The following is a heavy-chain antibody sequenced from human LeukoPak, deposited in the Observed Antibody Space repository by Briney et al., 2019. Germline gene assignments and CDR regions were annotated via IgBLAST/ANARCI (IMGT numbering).Heavy chain of an antibody. J-gene: IGHJ4*02. CDR2: INPSGGST. D-gene: IGHD1-14*01. CDR3: AASLLGTKAFDY. V-gene: IGHV1-46*01. Sequence: GASLKVSCKASGYTFTSYYMHWVRQAPGQGLEWMGIINPSGGSTSYAQKFQGRVTMTRDTSTSTVYMELSSLRSEDTAVYYCAASLLGTKAFDYWGQGTLVTVSS. CDR1: GYTFTSYY.